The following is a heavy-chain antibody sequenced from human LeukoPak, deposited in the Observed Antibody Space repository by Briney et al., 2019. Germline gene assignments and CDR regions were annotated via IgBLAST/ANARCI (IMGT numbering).Heavy chain of an antibody. CDR1: GFTFSRSI. Sequence: GGSLRLSCVDSGFTFSRSIIHWVRQATGKGLEWVAGMSFDGSKYYGDSVKGRFTISRDDSKNTVHLQMDSLRPEDTAVYYCGREGHSSGYCGVFDIWGQGTTVSVSS. J-gene: IGHJ3*02. D-gene: IGHD3-22*01. CDR2: MSFDGSK. V-gene: IGHV3-30*03. CDR3: GREGHSSGYCGVFDI.